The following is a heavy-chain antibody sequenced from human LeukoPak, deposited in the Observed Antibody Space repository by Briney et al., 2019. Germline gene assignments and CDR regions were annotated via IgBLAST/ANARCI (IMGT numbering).Heavy chain of an antibody. CDR2: IYSGATT. Sequence: PGGSLRLSCAASGFTVSTNYMNWVRQAPGKGLEWVSIIYSGATTYYADSVKGRLTISRDTSKNTVSLQMNSLRAEDTAVYFCARVGDHFHWNLDLWGRGTLVTVSS. J-gene: IGHJ2*01. CDR1: GFTVSTNY. D-gene: IGHD3-3*02. V-gene: IGHV3-53*01. CDR3: ARVGDHFHWNLDL.